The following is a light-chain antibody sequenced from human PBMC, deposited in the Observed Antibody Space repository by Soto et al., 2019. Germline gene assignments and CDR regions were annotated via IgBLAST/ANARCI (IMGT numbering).Light chain of an antibody. Sequence: IVLTQSPGTLSLSPGERATLSCGASQSVTNNFLAWYQQKPGQAPRLLIYGASSRATGVPDRFSGSGSGTDFTLTISRLAPGDFAVYYCQQYGTPLFTFGPGNKVDIK. CDR3: QQYGTPLFT. CDR2: GAS. V-gene: IGKV3-20*01. CDR1: QSVTNNF. J-gene: IGKJ3*01.